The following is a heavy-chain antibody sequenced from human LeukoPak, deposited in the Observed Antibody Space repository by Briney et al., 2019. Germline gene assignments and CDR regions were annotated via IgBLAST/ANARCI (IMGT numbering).Heavy chain of an antibody. CDR2: ISPSGGST. CDR1: GYTFTSYY. Sequence: ASVKVSCKASGYTFTSYYMHWVRQAPGQGLEWMGIISPSGGSTSYAQKFQGRVTMTRDTSTSTVYMELSSLRSEDTAVYYCARDKVVVTARYYFDYWGQGTLVTVSS. CDR3: ARDKVVVTARYYFDY. D-gene: IGHD2-21*02. V-gene: IGHV1-46*01. J-gene: IGHJ4*02.